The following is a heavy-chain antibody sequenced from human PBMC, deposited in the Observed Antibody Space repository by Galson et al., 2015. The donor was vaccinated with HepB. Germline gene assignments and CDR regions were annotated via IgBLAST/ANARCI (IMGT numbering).Heavy chain of an antibody. J-gene: IGHJ4*02. CDR2: ISGSGGST. CDR3: AKERASERRSLGSFEY. V-gene: IGHV3-23*01. CDR1: GFTFSSYA. D-gene: IGHD3-16*01. Sequence: SLRLSCAASGFTFSSYAMSWVRQAPGKGLEWVSVISGSGGSTYYADSVKGRFTISRDNSKNTLYLQMNSLRAEDTAVYYCAKERASERRSLGSFEYWGQGILVTVSS.